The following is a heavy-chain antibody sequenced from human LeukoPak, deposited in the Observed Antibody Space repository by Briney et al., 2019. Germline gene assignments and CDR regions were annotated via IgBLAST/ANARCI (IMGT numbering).Heavy chain of an antibody. CDR2: INSDGRST. CDR1: GFTFSSYS. Sequence: GGSLRLSCAASGFTFSSYSMNWVRQAPGKGLVWVSRINSDGRSTNYADSVKGRFTISRDNAKNTLYLQMNSLRAEDTAVYYCARDPLYGDYGDYWGQGTLVTVSS. D-gene: IGHD4-17*01. J-gene: IGHJ4*02. V-gene: IGHV3-74*01. CDR3: ARDPLYGDYGDY.